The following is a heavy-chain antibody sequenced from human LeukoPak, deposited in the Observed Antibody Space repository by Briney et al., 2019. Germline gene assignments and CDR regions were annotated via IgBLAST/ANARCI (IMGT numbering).Heavy chain of an antibody. Sequence: GGSLRLSCAASGFTVSSNYMSWVRQAPGKGLEWVSVIYSGGSTYYADSVKGRFTISRDNSKNTLYLQMNSLRAEDTAVYYCARGGSSSWHNWFDPWGQGTLVTVSS. D-gene: IGHD6-13*01. V-gene: IGHV3-53*01. CDR3: ARGGSSSWHNWFDP. CDR2: IYSGGST. J-gene: IGHJ5*02. CDR1: GFTVSSNY.